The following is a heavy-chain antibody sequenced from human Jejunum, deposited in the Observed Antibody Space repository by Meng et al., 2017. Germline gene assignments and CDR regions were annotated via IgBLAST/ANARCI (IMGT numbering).Heavy chain of an antibody. CDR2: IYYSGAT. D-gene: IGHD2-8*01. V-gene: IGHV4-30-4*01. Sequence: QVQLQESGPGLVKPSQTLSLTCTVSGASTSGADYYWSWIRQPPGKGLEWIGYIYYSGATYSNPSLKSRATISIDTSKNQFSLRLTSVTAADTAVYYCASNEDYWGQGTLVTVSS. CDR3: ASNEDY. CDR1: GASTSGADYY. J-gene: IGHJ4*02.